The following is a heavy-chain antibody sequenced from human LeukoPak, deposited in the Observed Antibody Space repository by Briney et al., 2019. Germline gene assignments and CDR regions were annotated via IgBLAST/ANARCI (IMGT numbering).Heavy chain of an antibody. V-gene: IGHV3-30-3*01. D-gene: IGHD3-16*02. CDR2: ISYDGSNK. CDR3: ARDYYDYVWGSYRHNFDY. Sequence: PGGSLRLSCAASGFTFSSYAMHWVRQAPGKGLEWVAVISYDGSNKYYADSVKGRFTISRDNSKNTLYLQMNSLRAEDTAVYYCARDYYDYVWGSYRHNFDYWGQGTLVTVSS. CDR1: GFTFSSYA. J-gene: IGHJ4*02.